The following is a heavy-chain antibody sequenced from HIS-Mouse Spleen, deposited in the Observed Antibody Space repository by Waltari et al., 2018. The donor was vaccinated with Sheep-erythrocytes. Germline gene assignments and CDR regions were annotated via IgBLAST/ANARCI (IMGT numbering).Heavy chain of an antibody. CDR3: AKPVGATTAFDY. J-gene: IGHJ4*02. Sequence: QVQLVESGGGVVQPGRSLRLSCSASGFTFSGYATLWVRQAPGKGLEWVAVISYDGSNKYYADSVKGRFTISRDNSKNTLYLQMNSLRAEDTAVYYCAKPVGATTAFDYWGQGTLVTVSS. V-gene: IGHV3-30*18. CDR1: GFTFSGYA. D-gene: IGHD1-26*01. CDR2: ISYDGSNK.